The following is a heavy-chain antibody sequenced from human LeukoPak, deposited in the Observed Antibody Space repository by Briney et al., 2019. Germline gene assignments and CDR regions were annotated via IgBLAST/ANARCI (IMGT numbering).Heavy chain of an antibody. CDR1: GYSFTSYW. CDR3: ARRTSSSWYGLAFDI. Sequence: GESLKISCKGSGYSFTSYWIGWVRQMPGKGLEWMGIIYPGDSDTRYSPSVQGQVTISADKSISTAYLQWSSLKASDTAMYYCARRTSSSWYGLAFDIWGQGTMVTVSS. CDR2: IYPGDSDT. V-gene: IGHV5-51*01. D-gene: IGHD6-13*01. J-gene: IGHJ3*02.